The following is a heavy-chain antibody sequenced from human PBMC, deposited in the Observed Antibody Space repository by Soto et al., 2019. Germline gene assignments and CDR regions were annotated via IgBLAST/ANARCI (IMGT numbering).Heavy chain of an antibody. D-gene: IGHD3-22*01. J-gene: IGHJ6*02. CDR3: ARDIVYYYDSSGYYRYYGMDV. V-gene: IGHV3-30-3*01. Sequence: QVQLVESGGGVVQPGRSLRLSCAASGFTFSSYAMHWVRQAPGKGLEWVAVISYDGSNKYYADSVKGRFTNSRDNSKNTLYLQMNSLRAEDTAVYYCARDIVYYYDSSGYYRYYGMDVWGQGTTVTVSS. CDR1: GFTFSSYA. CDR2: ISYDGSNK.